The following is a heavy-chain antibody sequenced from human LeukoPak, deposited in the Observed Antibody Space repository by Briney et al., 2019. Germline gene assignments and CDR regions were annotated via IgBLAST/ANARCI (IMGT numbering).Heavy chain of an antibody. D-gene: IGHD2-21*01. CDR2: IKLDGSEK. CDR3: ITPLPYSAQ. Sequence: GGSLRLSCAASGFIFSSHHMHWVRQPPGKGLEWVANIKLDGSEKNYVDSVKGRFTISRDNTKNSLYLQMNSLRVEDTAVYYCITPLPYSAQGGQGTLVTVSS. CDR1: GFIFSSHH. J-gene: IGHJ4*02. V-gene: IGHV3-7*03.